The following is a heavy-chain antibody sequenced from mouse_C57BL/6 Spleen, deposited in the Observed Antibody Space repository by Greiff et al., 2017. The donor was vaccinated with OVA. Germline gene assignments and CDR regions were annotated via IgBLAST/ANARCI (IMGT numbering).Heavy chain of an antibody. J-gene: IGHJ4*01. CDR3: AKNLGITDYMDY. V-gene: IGHV2-5*01. D-gene: IGHD2-4*01. Sequence: QVQLQQSGPGLVQPSQRLSITCTVSGFSLTSYGVHWVRQSPGKGLEWLGVIWRGGSTDYTAAFMSRLSITKDNSKSQVFFKMNSLQADDTAIYYCAKNLGITDYMDYWGQGTSVTVSS. CDR2: IWRGGST. CDR1: GFSLTSYG.